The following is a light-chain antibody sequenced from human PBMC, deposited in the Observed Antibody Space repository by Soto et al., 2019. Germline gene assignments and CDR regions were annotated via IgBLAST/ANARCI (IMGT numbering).Light chain of an antibody. J-gene: IGKJ1*01. CDR1: QTISSW. CDR3: QHSNSYSEA. CDR2: KAS. V-gene: IGKV1-5*03. Sequence: DIQMTQSPSTLSGSVGDRVTITCRASQTISSWLAWYQQKPGKAPKLLIYKASTLKSGVPSRFSGSGSGTEFTLTISSLQPDDFATYYCQHSNSYSEAFGQGTKVAIK.